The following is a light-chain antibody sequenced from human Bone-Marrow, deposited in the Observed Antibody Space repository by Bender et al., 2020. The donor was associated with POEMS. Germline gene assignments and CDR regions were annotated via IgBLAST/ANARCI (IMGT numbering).Light chain of an antibody. CDR3: YSADSSGTQSV. CDR1: ALPKSY. Sequence: SYELTQPPSVSVSPGQTARITCSGDALPKSYAYWYQQKSGQAPVLDIYEDSKRPSGIPERFSGSSSGTMATLTISGAQVEDEADYYCYSADSSGTQSVFGGGTKLTV. J-gene: IGLJ2*01. CDR2: EDS. V-gene: IGLV3-10*01.